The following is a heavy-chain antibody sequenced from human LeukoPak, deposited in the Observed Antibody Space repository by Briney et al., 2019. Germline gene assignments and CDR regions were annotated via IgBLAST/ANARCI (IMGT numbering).Heavy chain of an antibody. V-gene: IGHV4-38-2*02. J-gene: IGHJ5*02. CDR2: IYHTGIT. CDR1: GYSISSGYY. Sequence: PSETLSLTCTVSGYSISSGYYWGWIRQPPGKGLEWIGSIYHTGITYYNPSLKSRVTISVDTSKNQFSLKLSSVTAADTAVYYCARSDLTTVTTWWFDPWGQGTLVTVSS. CDR3: ARSDLTTVTTWWFDP. D-gene: IGHD4-17*01.